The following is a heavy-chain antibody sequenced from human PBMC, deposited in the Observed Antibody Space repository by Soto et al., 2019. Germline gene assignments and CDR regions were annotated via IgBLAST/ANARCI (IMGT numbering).Heavy chain of an antibody. D-gene: IGHD6-6*01. Sequence: EVRLLESGGGLVRPGGSLRLSCAASGFTFSYYAMNWVRQAPGKGLEWVSTINGETGNTYYADSVKGRFTISRDNSKNTLYLQMNSLRAVDTAVYYCAKDYRRSSSEGLDYWGQGTLVTVSS. CDR3: AKDYRRSSSEGLDY. CDR2: INGETGNT. V-gene: IGHV3-23*01. CDR1: GFTFSYYA. J-gene: IGHJ4*02.